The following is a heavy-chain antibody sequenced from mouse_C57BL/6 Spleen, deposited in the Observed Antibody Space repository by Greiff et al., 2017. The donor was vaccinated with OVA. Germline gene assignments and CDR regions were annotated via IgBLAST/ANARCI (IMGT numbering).Heavy chain of an antibody. D-gene: IGHD1-1*01. CDR1: GFTFSDYY. CDR3: ARDQHYYGSSDWYFDV. CDR2: INYDGSST. Sequence: DVHLVESEGGLVQPGSSMKLSCTASGFTFSDYYMAWVRQVPEKGLEWVANINYDGSSTYYLDSLKSRFIISRDNAKNILYLQMSSLKSEDTATYYCARDQHYYGSSDWYFDVWGTGTTVTVSS. V-gene: IGHV5-16*01. J-gene: IGHJ1*03.